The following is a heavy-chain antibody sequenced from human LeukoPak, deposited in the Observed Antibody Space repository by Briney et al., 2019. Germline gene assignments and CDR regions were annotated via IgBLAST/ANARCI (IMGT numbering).Heavy chain of an antibody. CDR1: GFTFTTYW. V-gene: IGHV3-7*01. J-gene: IGHJ4*02. D-gene: IGHD4-23*01. CDR3: ARDYGGSSPFDY. CDR2: INQDGTEK. Sequence: GGSLRLSCAASGFTFTTYWMSWVRKLPGTGLEWVANINQDGTEKYYVDSVKGRFTISRDNAKNSLYLQMNSLRAEDTAVYYCARDYGGSSPFDYWGQGTLVTVSS.